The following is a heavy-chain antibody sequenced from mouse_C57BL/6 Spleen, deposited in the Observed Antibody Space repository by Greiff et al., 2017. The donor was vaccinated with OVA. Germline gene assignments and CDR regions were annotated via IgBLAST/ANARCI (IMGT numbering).Heavy chain of an antibody. CDR2: INPNNGGT. V-gene: IGHV1-18*01. D-gene: IGHD4-1*01. J-gene: IGHJ1*03. CDR1: GYTFTDYN. Sequence: EVQLQQSGPELVKPGASVKIPCKASGYTFTDYNMDWVKQSHGKSLEWIGDINPNNGGTIYNQKFTGKATLTVDKSSSTAYMELRSLTSEDTAVYYCARTELGRDWYFDVWGTGTTVTVSS. CDR3: ARTELGRDWYFDV.